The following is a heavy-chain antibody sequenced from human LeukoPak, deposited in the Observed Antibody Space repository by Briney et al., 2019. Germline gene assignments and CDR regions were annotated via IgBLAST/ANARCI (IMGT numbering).Heavy chain of an antibody. CDR3: ARGPISARPGLDY. J-gene: IGHJ4*02. V-gene: IGHV1-18*01. Sequence: ASVKVSCKASGYTFPTYDFSWVRQAPGQGLEWMGWISTYNGNPNYAQQFQGRATMTTDTSTSTAYMELRSLRSDDTAVYSCARGPISARPGLDYWGQGALVTVSS. CDR2: ISTYNGNP. D-gene: IGHD6-6*01. CDR1: GYTFPTYD.